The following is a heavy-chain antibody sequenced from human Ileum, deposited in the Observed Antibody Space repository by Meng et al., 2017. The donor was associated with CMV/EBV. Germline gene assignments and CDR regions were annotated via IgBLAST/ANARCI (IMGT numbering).Heavy chain of an antibody. J-gene: IGHJ4*02. CDR1: GGSISSSSYY. CDR3: ARATSSTIWVDY. Sequence: SETLSLTCTVSGGSISSSSYYWGWIRQPPGKGLEWIGSIHYSGSTYNNPSLKSRVAISVDTSKNQFSLKLSSVTAADAAVYYCARATSSTIWVDYWGQGTLVTVSS. V-gene: IGHV4-39*07. D-gene: IGHD2-2*01. CDR2: IHYSGST.